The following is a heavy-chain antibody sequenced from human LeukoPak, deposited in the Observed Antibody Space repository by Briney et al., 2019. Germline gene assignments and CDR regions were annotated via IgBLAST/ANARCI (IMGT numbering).Heavy chain of an antibody. Sequence: GGSLRLSCAASGFTFTTYALSWVRQAPGKGLEWVSTISTTGGSTYYADSVKGRFTISRDNSKNTLYLQMNSLGAGDTALYYCAKDRHGDYGLGALDIWGQGTMVTVSS. CDR2: ISTTGGST. D-gene: IGHD4-17*01. V-gene: IGHV3-23*01. CDR1: GFTFTTYA. CDR3: AKDRHGDYGLGALDI. J-gene: IGHJ3*02.